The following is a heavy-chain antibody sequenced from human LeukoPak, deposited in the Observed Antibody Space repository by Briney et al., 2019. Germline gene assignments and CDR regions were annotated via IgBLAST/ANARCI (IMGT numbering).Heavy chain of an antibody. D-gene: IGHD3-22*01. J-gene: IGHJ4*02. CDR2: IYYSGST. CDR3: AREYYDSSGYYRNFDY. CDR1: GGSISSYY. Sequence: SETLSLTCTVSGGSISSYYWSWIRQPPGKGLEWIGYIYYSGSTNYNPSLKSRVTISVDTSKNQFSLKLSFVTAADTAVYYCAREYYDSSGYYRNFDYWAREPWSPSPQ. V-gene: IGHV4-59*01.